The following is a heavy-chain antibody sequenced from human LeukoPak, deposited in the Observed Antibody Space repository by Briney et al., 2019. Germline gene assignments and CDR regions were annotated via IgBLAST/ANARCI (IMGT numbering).Heavy chain of an antibody. D-gene: IGHD3-22*01. Sequence: SETLSLTCTVSGGSISTYYWSWIRQPPGKGLEWIGYIYYSGSTNHNPSLKSRVTISVDTSKNQFSLKLSSVTAADTAVYYCARVDSSGYYLNWLDPWGQGTLVTVSS. J-gene: IGHJ5*02. CDR3: ARVDSSGYYLNWLDP. CDR1: GGSISTYY. CDR2: IYYSGST. V-gene: IGHV4-59*01.